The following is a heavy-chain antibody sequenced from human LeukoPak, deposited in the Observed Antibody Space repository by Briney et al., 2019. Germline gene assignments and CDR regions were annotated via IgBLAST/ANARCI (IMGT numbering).Heavy chain of an antibody. Sequence: PGGSLRLSCAASGFTFSSNGMSWVRQAPGRGLEWVSVISGSGGSPGYTDSVKGRFTISRDNSKNTLYLQMNSLRAEDTAVYYCAKGGKTIMCPTSCYDYWSQGTLVTVSS. D-gene: IGHD2-2*01. CDR3: AKGGKTIMCPTSCYDY. CDR1: GFTFSSNG. V-gene: IGHV3-23*01. J-gene: IGHJ4*02. CDR2: ISGSGGSP.